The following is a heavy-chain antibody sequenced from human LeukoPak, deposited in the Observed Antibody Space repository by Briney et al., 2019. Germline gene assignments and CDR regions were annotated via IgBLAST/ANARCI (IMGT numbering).Heavy chain of an antibody. V-gene: IGHV1-2*02. J-gene: IGHJ5*02. CDR1: GYTFIGYY. CDR2: INPNRCGT. Sequence: ASVKVSCKASGYTFIGYYMHWLRQAPGQGLDGMGWINPNRCGTNYAQKFQGRVTMTRDTSISTAYMELSRLRSDDTAVYYCARVGRTVWFGELPDNWFDPWGQGTLVTVSS. D-gene: IGHD3-10*01. CDR3: ARVGRTVWFGELPDNWFDP.